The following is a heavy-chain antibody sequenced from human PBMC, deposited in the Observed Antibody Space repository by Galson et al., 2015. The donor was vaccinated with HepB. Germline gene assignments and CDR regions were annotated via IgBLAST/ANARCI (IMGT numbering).Heavy chain of an antibody. D-gene: IGHD3-3*01. Sequence: SLRLSCAASGFTFSIYAMSWVRQAPGKGLEWVSGSSVNDGSTTYADSVKGRFIISRDNSKNTLYLQMNSLRAEDTAVYYCAKTLYDFWSGLPTNPYYYYMDVWGKGTTVTVSS. CDR1: GFTFSIYA. J-gene: IGHJ6*03. CDR2: SSVNDGST. V-gene: IGHV3-23*01. CDR3: AKTLYDFWSGLPTNPYYYYMDV.